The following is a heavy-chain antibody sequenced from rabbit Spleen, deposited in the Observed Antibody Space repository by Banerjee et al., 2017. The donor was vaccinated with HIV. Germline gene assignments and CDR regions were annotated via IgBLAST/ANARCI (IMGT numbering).Heavy chain of an antibody. CDR3: ARDLAAIIGRNFGL. V-gene: IGHV1S7*01. CDR1: GFTISGYW. CDR2: IDVGEGTT. Sequence: QVEESGGRLVQPGGSLTLSRKAFGFTISGYWMNWVRQAPGKGLEWIGIIDVGEGTTDYASWVNGRFTISSDNAQNTVDLQMSGLTAADTATYFCARDLAAIIGRNFGLWGQGTLVTVS. J-gene: IGHJ6*01. D-gene: IGHD1-1*01.